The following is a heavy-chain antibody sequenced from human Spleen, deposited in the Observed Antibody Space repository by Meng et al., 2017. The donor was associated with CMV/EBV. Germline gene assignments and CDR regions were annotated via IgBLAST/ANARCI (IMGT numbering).Heavy chain of an antibody. CDR1: GGSFSGYY. CDR3: AKGSASGYYSGMDV. J-gene: IGHJ6*02. D-gene: IGHD2-15*01. CDR2: ISGSGGST. V-gene: IGHV3-23*01. Sequence: LSLTCAVYGGSFSGYYWSWIRQAPGKGLEWVSAISGSGGSTYYADSVKGRFTISRDNSKNTLYLQMNSLRAEDTAVYYCAKGSASGYYSGMDVWGQGTTVTVSS.